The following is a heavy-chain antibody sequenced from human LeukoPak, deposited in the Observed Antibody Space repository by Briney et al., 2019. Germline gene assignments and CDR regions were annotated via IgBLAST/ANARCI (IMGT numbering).Heavy chain of an antibody. D-gene: IGHD3-22*01. CDR2: ISGGST. Sequence: GGSLRLSCAASGFTVSSNEMSWVRQAPGKGLEWVSSISGGSTYYADSRKGRFTISRDNSKNTLYLQMNSLKTEDTAVYYCTSSTSFYYDSSGYYSRYWDQGTLVTVSS. J-gene: IGHJ4*02. CDR1: GFTVSSNE. V-gene: IGHV3-38-3*01. CDR3: TSSTSFYYDSSGYYSRY.